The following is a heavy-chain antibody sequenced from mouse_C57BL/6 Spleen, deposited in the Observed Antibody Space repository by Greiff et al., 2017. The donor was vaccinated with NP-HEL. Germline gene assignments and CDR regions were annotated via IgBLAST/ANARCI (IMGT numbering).Heavy chain of an antibody. V-gene: IGHV1-61*01. Sequence: QVQLQQPGAELVRPGSSVKLSCKASGYTFTSYWMDWVKQRPGQGLAWIGNLYPSDSETHYNQKFKDKATLTVDKSSSTAYMQLSSLTSEDSAVYYCARELPGYFDYWGQGTTLTVSS. CDR2: LYPSDSET. J-gene: IGHJ2*01. CDR3: ARELPGYFDY. D-gene: IGHD2-12*01. CDR1: GYTFTSYW.